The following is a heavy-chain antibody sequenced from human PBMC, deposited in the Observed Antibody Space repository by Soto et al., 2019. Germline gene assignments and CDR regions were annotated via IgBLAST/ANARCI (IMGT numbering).Heavy chain of an antibody. CDR1: GGSISSGGYY. J-gene: IGHJ5*02. CDR3: ARGKFPAAISPILLHNWFDP. CDR2: IYYSGST. Sequence: QVQLQESGPGLVKPSQTLSLTCTVSGGSISSGGYYWSWIRQHPGKGLEWIGYIYYSGSTYYNPSLKSRVTISVDTSKNQFSLKLSSVTAADTAVYYCARGKFPAAISPILLHNWFDPWGQGTLVTVSS. D-gene: IGHD2-2*02. V-gene: IGHV4-31*03.